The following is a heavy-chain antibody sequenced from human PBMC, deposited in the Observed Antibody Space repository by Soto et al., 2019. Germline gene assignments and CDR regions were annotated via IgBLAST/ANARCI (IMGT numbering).Heavy chain of an antibody. D-gene: IGHD3-10*01. CDR2: ISGSGGST. V-gene: IGHV3-23*01. Sequence: GGSLRLSCAASGFTFSSYAMSWVRQAPGKGLEWVSAISGSGGSTYYADSVKGRFTISRDNSKNTLYLQMNSLRAEDTAVYYCAKLNRITMVRGVVDYWGQGTLVTVSS. CDR3: AKLNRITMVRGVVDY. CDR1: GFTFSSYA. J-gene: IGHJ4*02.